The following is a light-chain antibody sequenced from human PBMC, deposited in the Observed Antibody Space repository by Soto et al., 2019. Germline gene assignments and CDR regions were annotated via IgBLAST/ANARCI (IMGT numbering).Light chain of an antibody. CDR2: DVT. J-gene: IGLJ3*02. V-gene: IGLV2-14*01. CDR3: SSFTTSSTWV. Sequence: QSALTQPASVSGSPGQSITISCTGTSSDVGGYNYVSWYQQHPGKAPKLMIYDVTTRPSGVSSRFSGSKSGNTASLTISGLQAEDEADYYCSSFTTSSTWVFGAGPKVTVL. CDR1: SSDVGGYNY.